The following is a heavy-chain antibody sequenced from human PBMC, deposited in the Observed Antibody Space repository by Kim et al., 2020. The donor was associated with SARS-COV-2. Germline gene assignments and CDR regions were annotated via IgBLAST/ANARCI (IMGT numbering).Heavy chain of an antibody. J-gene: IGHJ4*02. CDR3: AKTSRTTRVDS. CDR1: GGSISSSSYY. CDR2: INCSGSY. D-gene: IGHD1-1*01. Sequence: SETLSLTCTVSGGSISSSSYYWGWIRQPPGKGLEWFGSINCSGSYYYNQSLKSRVTISLDTSKNQFSLKLSSVTGADTAVYYCAKTSRTTRVDSRGQGALVTVSS. V-gene: IGHV4-39*01.